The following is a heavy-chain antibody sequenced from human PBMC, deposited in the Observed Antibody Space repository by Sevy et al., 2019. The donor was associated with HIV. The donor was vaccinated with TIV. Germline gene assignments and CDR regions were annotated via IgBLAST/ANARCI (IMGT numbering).Heavy chain of an antibody. J-gene: IGHJ3*01. CDR3: AKEDDAFDV. CDR1: GFTFSNYA. Sequence: GGSLRLSCAGSGFTFSNYAMHWVRQAPGKGLECVAGLWSHGRREYYADFAKGRFTISRDNSKNTVYLHMDSLRTDDTAVYHCAKEDDAFDVWGQGTMVTVSS. V-gene: IGHV3-33*03. CDR2: LWSHGRRE.